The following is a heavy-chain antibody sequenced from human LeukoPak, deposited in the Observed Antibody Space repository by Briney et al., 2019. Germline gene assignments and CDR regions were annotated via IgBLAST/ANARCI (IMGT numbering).Heavy chain of an antibody. CDR3: TCSSRYYMDV. CDR1: GFTFSGSA. D-gene: IGHD6-6*01. J-gene: IGHJ6*03. Sequence: GGSLRLSCAASGFTFSGSAMHWVRQASGKGLEWVGRIRSKANSYATAYAASVKGRFTISRDDSKNTAYLQMNSLKTEDTAVYYCTCSSRYYMDVWGKGTTVTVSS. V-gene: IGHV3-73*01. CDR2: IRSKANSYAT.